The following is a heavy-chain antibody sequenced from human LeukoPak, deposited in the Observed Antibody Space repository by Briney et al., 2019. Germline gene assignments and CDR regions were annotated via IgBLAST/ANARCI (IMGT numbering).Heavy chain of an antibody. CDR2: IIPILGIA. CDR1: GGTFSSYA. D-gene: IGHD2-15*01. CDR3: ARAPTLGYCTGGSCYGVGNHYYYMDV. V-gene: IGHV1-69*04. Sequence: SVKVSCKASGGTFSSYAISWVRQAPGQGLEWMGRIIPILGIANYAQKLQGRVTMTTDTSTSTVYMELRSLRSDDTAVYYCARAPTLGYCTGGSCYGVGNHYYYMDVWGKGTTVIVSS. J-gene: IGHJ6*03.